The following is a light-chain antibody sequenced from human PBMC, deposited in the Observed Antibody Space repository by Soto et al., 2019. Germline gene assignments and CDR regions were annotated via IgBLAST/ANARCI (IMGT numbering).Light chain of an antibody. CDR1: QSVSSN. Sequence: EIVMTQSPAALSVSPGERATLSCRASQSVSSNLAWYQQKPGQAPRLLIYAASTRATGLPARFSGSWSGTEFTLTINSLQSEDFAIYYCQQCNNWPPTFGQGTKV. CDR3: QQCNNWPPT. V-gene: IGKV3-15*01. CDR2: AAS. J-gene: IGKJ1*01.